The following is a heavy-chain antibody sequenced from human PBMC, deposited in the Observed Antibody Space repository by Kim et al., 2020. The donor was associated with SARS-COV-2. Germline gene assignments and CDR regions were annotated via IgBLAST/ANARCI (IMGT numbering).Heavy chain of an antibody. D-gene: IGHD3-22*01. CDR3: ARDRAFGDYDSSDY. Sequence: YADPVKGRFTIASDNSKNPRYLQMNSRRAEETAVYYCARDRAFGDYDSSDYWGQGTLVTVSS. V-gene: IGHV3-33*01. J-gene: IGHJ4*02.